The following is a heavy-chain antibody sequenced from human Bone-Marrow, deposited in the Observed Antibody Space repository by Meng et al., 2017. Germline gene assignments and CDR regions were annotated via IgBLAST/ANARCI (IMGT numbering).Heavy chain of an antibody. CDR3: ARGPTTMAHDFDY. CDR2: INHSGST. CDR1: GGSFSDYY. V-gene: IGHV4-34*01. J-gene: IGHJ4*02. Sequence: GSLRLSCVVSGGSFSDYYWSWIRQPPGKGLEWIGEINHSGSTNYNPSLESRATISVDTSQNNLSLKLSSVTAADSAVYYCARGPTTMAHDFDYWGQGTRVTVSS. D-gene: IGHD4-11*01.